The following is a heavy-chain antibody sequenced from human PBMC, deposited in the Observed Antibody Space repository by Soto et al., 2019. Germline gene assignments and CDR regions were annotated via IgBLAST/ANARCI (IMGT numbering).Heavy chain of an antibody. CDR3: ARERFQVISDFMDV. CDR2: INPETGGT. V-gene: IGHV1-2*02. Sequence: ASVKFSFKDSGYTFTGYYVHWVREAPGQGLDWMGWINPETGGTSYAQKFQGRVTLSRDTSINTAYRELSSLRFDDAAVYFCARERFQVISDFMDVWGQGTTVTVSS. J-gene: IGHJ6*02. D-gene: IGHD2-21*01. CDR1: GYTFTGYY.